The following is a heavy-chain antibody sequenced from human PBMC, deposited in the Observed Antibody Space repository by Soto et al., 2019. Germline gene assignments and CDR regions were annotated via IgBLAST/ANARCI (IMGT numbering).Heavy chain of an antibody. V-gene: IGHV1-18*01. D-gene: IGHD3-10*01. J-gene: IGHJ5*02. CDR3: ARAGTTMVRGVITFNWFDP. CDR1: GYTFTSYG. CDR2: ISAYNGNT. Sequence: ASVKVSCKASGYTFTSYGISWVRQAPGQGLEWMGWISAYNGNTNYAQKLQGRVTMTTDTSTSTAYMELRSLRSDDTAVYYCARAGTTMVRGVITFNWFDPWGQGTLVTVSS.